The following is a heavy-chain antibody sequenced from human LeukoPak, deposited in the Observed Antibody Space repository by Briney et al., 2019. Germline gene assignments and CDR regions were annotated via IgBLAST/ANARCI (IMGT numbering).Heavy chain of an antibody. D-gene: IGHD3-10*01. Sequence: PGGSLRLSCAASGFTFSSHAMSWVRQAPGKGLEWVSSISDSGRNTYYADSVKGRLTISRDNSKSTLYLQMNSLRAEDTAVYYCARDPTFYYGSGSFWYFDYWGQGTLVTVSS. V-gene: IGHV3-23*01. CDR1: GFTFSSHA. J-gene: IGHJ4*02. CDR2: ISDSGRNT. CDR3: ARDPTFYYGSGSFWYFDY.